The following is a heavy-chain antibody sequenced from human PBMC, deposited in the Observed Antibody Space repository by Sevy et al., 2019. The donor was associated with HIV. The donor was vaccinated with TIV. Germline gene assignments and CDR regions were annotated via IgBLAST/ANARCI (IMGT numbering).Heavy chain of an antibody. D-gene: IGHD6-13*01. CDR1: GFTFSTW. CDR2: IKSKTDGGTT. Sequence: GGSLRLSCAASGFTFSTWMNWVRQAPGKGLEWVGRIKSKTDGGTTDYAAPVEDRFTISRDDSTNTQYLQMNSLKTEDTAVYYCTADRASSWNFYYGMDVWGQGTTVTVSS. J-gene: IGHJ6*02. CDR3: TADRASSWNFYYGMDV. V-gene: IGHV3-15*07.